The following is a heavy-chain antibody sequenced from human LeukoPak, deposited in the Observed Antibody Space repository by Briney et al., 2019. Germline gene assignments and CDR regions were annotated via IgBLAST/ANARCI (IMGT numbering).Heavy chain of an antibody. CDR1: GFTLSNYD. CDR3: ARADCSSSTCYLRRSWFDP. V-gene: IGHV3-21*01. D-gene: IGHD2-2*01. J-gene: IGHJ5*02. Sequence: GGSLRLSCAASGFTLSNYDMNWVRQAPGRGLEWVSSISTSSRYIYYKDSVRGRFTISRDDAKNSLHLEMNSLRAEDTAVYYCARADCSSSTCYLRRSWFDPWGQGTLVTVSS. CDR2: ISTSSRYI.